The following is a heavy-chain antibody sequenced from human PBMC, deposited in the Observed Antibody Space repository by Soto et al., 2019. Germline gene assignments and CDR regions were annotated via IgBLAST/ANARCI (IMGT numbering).Heavy chain of an antibody. CDR3: ARDPDVEMATILDEVADY. J-gene: IGHJ4*02. CDR2: IIPILGIA. Sequence: SVKVSCKASGGTFSSYTISWVRQAPGQGLEWMGRIIPILGIANYAQKFQGRVTITADKSTSTAYMELSSLRSEDTAVYYCARDPDVEMATILDEVADYWGQGTLVTVSS. CDR1: GGTFSSYT. D-gene: IGHD5-12*01. V-gene: IGHV1-69*04.